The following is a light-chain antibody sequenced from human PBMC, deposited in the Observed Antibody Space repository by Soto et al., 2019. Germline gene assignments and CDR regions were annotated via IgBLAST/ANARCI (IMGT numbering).Light chain of an antibody. CDR2: GAS. CDR3: QQYGSSPGT. J-gene: IGKJ1*01. V-gene: IGKV3-20*01. Sequence: EIVLTQSPGTLSLTPRERATLSCRASQSVSSSYFAWYQQKPGQAPRLLIYGASSRATGIPDRFSGSGSGTDCTLTISRLEPEDFAVYDCQQYGSSPGTFGQGTKVEIK. CDR1: QSVSSSY.